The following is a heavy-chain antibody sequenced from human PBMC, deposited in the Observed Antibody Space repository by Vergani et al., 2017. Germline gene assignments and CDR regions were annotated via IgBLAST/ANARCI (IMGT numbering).Heavy chain of an antibody. J-gene: IGHJ4*02. V-gene: IGHV1-69*02. CDR2: IIPILGIA. Sequence: QVQLVQSGAEVKKPGSSVKVSCKASGGTFSSYTISWVRQAPGQGLEWMGRIIPILGIANYAQKFPGRVTITADKSTSTAYMELSSLRSEDTAVYYCARVDCSGGSCYFDCWGQGTLVTVSS. CDR1: GGTFSSYT. CDR3: ARVDCSGGSCYFDC. D-gene: IGHD2-15*01.